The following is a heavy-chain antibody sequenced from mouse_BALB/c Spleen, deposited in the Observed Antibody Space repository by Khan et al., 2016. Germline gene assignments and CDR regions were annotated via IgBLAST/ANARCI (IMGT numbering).Heavy chain of an antibody. V-gene: IGHV9-3-1*01. D-gene: IGHD2-4*01. J-gene: IGHJ3*01. CDR3: ARGNYDGVAY. CDR1: GYTFTNYG. CDR2: INTYTGEP. Sequence: QIQLVQSGPELKKPGETVKISCKASGYTFTNYGMNWVKQAPGKGLKWMGWINTYTGEPTYADDFKGRFAFSLETSASTAYLQINNLKNEDTATXFCARGNYDGVAYWGQGTLVTVSA.